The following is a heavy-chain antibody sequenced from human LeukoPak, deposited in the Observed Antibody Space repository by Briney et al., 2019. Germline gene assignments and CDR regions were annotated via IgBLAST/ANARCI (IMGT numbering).Heavy chain of an antibody. J-gene: IGHJ3*01. Sequence: GGSLRLSCAASRYAVTSNYFNWVRHSTGKGPEWVSNMYPNGRTYYRECVKGRFTISRDNSKNTLYLQMNSLRAEDTGVYYCVRRQAFDLWGQGTMVTVSS. CDR2: MYPNGRT. CDR3: VRRQAFDL. CDR1: RYAVTSNY. V-gene: IGHV3-53*01.